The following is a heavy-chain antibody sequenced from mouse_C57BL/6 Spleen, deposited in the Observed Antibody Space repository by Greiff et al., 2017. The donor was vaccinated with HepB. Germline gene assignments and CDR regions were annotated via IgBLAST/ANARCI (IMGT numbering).Heavy chain of an antibody. CDR1: GFSLSTFGMG. J-gene: IGHJ3*01. V-gene: IGHV8-8*01. Sequence: VKLQESGPGILQPSQTLSLTCSFSGFSLSTFGMGVGWIRQPSGKGLEWLAHIWWDDDKYYNPALKSRLTISKDTSKNQVFLKIANVDTADTATYYCARTYGSSYSAWFAYWGQGTLVTVSA. CDR2: IWWDDDK. CDR3: ARTYGSSYSAWFAY. D-gene: IGHD1-1*01.